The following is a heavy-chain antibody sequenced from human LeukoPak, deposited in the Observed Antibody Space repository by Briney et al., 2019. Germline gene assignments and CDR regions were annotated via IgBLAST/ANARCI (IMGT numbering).Heavy chain of an antibody. CDR2: ISNDGSNK. Sequence: PGGSLRLSCAASGFTFSSCETNWVRQAPGKGLEWVAVISNDGSNKYYVDSVKGRFTISRDNSKNTLYLQMNSLRAEDTAVYYCAKGATFGGYGGYDHFDYWGQRTLVIVSS. V-gene: IGHV3-30*18. CDR1: GFTFSSCE. CDR3: AKGATFGGYGGYDHFDY. D-gene: IGHD5-12*01. J-gene: IGHJ4*02.